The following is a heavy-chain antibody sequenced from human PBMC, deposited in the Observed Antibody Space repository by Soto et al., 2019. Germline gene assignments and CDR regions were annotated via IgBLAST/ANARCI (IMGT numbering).Heavy chain of an antibody. V-gene: IGHV4-39*01. CDR2: IYYSGST. Sequence: SETLSLTCTVSGGSISSSSYYWGWIRQPPGKGLEWIGSIYYSGSTYYNPSLKSRVTISVDTSKNQFSLKLSSVTAADTAVYYCARRQRNYDILTGLSPNFDYWGQGTLVTVSS. J-gene: IGHJ4*02. CDR3: ARRQRNYDILTGLSPNFDY. CDR1: GGSISSSSYY. D-gene: IGHD3-9*01.